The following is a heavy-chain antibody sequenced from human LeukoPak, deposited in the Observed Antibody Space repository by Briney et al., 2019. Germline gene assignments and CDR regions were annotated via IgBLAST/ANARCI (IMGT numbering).Heavy chain of an antibody. Sequence: ASVKVSCKASGGTFSSYAISWVRQAPGQGLEWMGGIIPIFGTANYAQKFQGRVTITADESTSTAYMELSSLRSEDTAVYYCARQTGATLVSYYGMDVWGQGTTVTVSS. CDR3: ARQTGATLVSYYGMDV. J-gene: IGHJ6*02. CDR2: IIPIFGTA. V-gene: IGHV1-69*01. CDR1: GGTFSSYA. D-gene: IGHD1-7*01.